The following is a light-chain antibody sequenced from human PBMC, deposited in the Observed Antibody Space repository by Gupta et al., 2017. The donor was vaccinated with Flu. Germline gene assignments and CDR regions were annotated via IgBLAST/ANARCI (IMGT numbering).Light chain of an antibody. J-gene: IGKJ5*01. V-gene: IGKV3-15*01. Sequence: EIVMTQSPITLSVSPGERATLACRASQSGSSNLAWYQQKPGQATRLLIYGASNRATGVPAKVSGSGTGTEFTLTISSLKSEDFAFYYCQQYINWPLTFGQGTRLEMK. CDR1: QSGSSN. CDR2: GAS. CDR3: QQYINWPLT.